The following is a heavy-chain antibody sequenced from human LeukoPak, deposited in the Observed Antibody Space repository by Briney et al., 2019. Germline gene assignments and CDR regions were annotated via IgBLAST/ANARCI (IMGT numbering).Heavy chain of an antibody. V-gene: IGHV4-59*11. D-gene: IGHD6-19*01. CDR3: ARVSGSPPYYYYRDV. Sequence: SETLSLSCTVSGDSITSHYLSWIRQPPGKGLEWIGYIYYSGSTNYNPSLKSRVTMSVDTSKNQLSLRLSSETAADTAVYYCARVSGSPPYYYYRDVWGKGTTVTVSS. CDR2: IYYSGST. J-gene: IGHJ6*03. CDR1: GDSITSHY.